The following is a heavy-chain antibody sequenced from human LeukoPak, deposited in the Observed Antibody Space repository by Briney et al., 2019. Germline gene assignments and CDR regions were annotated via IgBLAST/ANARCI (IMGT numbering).Heavy chain of an antibody. CDR1: GFTFSTYG. V-gene: IGHV3-33*01. Sequence: PGGSLRLSCAASGFTFSTYGMHWVRQAPDKGLEWLAVIWYDGSKKYYADSVKGRFTISRDNSKNTLYLQMNSLRAEDTAVYYCARDDDRDGYKIDYWGQGTLVTVSS. J-gene: IGHJ4*02. CDR2: IWYDGSKK. D-gene: IGHD5-24*01. CDR3: ARDDDRDGYKIDY.